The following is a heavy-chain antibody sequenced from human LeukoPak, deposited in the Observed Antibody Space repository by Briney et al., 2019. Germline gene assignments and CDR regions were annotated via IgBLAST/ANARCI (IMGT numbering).Heavy chain of an antibody. CDR2: ISYDGTDK. CDR3: AKEVVLNWFDS. J-gene: IGHJ5*01. V-gene: IGHV3-30*18. D-gene: IGHD2-8*02. Sequence: GGSLRLSCAASGFTFSRYGMHWVRQAPGKGVEWVAVISYDGTDKYYADSVKGRFTISRDNSKNRLSLQMNSLRAEDTAVYYCAKEVVLNWFDSWGQGTLVTVSS. CDR1: GFTFSRYG.